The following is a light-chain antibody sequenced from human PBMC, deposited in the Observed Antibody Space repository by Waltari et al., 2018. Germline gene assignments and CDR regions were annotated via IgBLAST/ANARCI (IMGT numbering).Light chain of an antibody. CDR1: QSVLARSNNQHY. V-gene: IGKV4-1*01. CDR2: WAS. J-gene: IGKJ4*01. CDR3: QHYYSTPLA. Sequence: DIVMTQSPDSLAVSLGERATINGRSSQSVLARSNNQHYLTWYQRTQGQPPKLLISWASTRECGVPDRFSGSGSGTDFTLTISSLQAEDVAVYYCQHYYSTPLAFGGGTKVEIK.